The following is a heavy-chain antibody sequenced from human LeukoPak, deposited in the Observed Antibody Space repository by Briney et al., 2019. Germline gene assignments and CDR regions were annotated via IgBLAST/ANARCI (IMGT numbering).Heavy chain of an antibody. D-gene: IGHD2-2*01. CDR2: TLHSGDP. Sequence: PSETLSLTRAVYDGSFIGYYWTWVRQTPGKGLEWIGDTLHSGDPNYNPSLESRATISVDTSKHQFTLNLTSVTAADTAVYFCARGPIVAVPAVYYYYMDVWGSGTTVTVSS. V-gene: IGHV4-34*01. CDR1: DGSFIGYY. CDR3: ARGPIVAVPAVYYYYMDV. J-gene: IGHJ6*03.